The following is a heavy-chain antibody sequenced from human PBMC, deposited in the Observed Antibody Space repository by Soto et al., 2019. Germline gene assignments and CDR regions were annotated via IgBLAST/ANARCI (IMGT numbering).Heavy chain of an antibody. D-gene: IGHD2-15*01. CDR3: ARSLRYASGGYSDY. V-gene: IGHV1-18*01. Sequence: QVQLVQSGAEVKEPGASVKVSCKASGYTFTSYTITWVRQAPGQGLEWMGWISAYNGNTNYAQTLQGRVTMTTDTATSTAYMDLRRLRSDDTAVYFCARSLRYASGGYSDYCGRGTLVTVSS. J-gene: IGHJ4*02. CDR1: GYTFTSYT. CDR2: ISAYNGNT.